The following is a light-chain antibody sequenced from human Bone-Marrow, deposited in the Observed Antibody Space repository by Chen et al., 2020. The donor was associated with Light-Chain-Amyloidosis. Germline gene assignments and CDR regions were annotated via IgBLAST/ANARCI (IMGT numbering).Light chain of an antibody. Sequence: QSALTQPASVSGSPGQSITIPCTGTSSDVGSYNYVPWYQHHPGKAPKLMICEVSNRPSGVSDRFSGSKSGNTASLTISGLQAEDEADYYCSSFTSSTTWVFGGGTKLTVL. CDR1: SSDVGSYNY. V-gene: IGLV2-14*01. CDR2: EVS. J-gene: IGLJ3*02. CDR3: SSFTSSTTWV.